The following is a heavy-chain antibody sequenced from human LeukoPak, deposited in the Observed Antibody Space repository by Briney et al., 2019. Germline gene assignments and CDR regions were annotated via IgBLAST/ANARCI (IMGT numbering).Heavy chain of an antibody. CDR3: ARETYYYDSSGYYLPGDY. V-gene: IGHV1-46*01. CDR2: INPSGGST. CDR1: GYTFTSYY. Sequence: ASVKVSCKASGYTFTSYYMHWVRQAPGQGLVWMGIINPSGGSTSYAQKFQGRVTMTRDTSTSTVYMELSSLRSEDTAVYYCARETYYYDSSGYYLPGDYWGQGTLVTVSS. J-gene: IGHJ4*02. D-gene: IGHD3-22*01.